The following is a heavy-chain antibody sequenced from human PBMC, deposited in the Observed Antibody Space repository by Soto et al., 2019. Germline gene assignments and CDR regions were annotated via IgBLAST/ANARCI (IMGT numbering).Heavy chain of an antibody. D-gene: IGHD2-2*01. CDR1: GYTFTGYY. V-gene: IGHV1-2*04. CDR3: ARTLGYCSSTSCSNFDP. Sequence: ASVKVSCKASGYTFTGYYMHWVRQAPGQGLEWMGWINPNSGGTNYAQKFQGWVTMTRDTSISTAYMELSRLRSDDTAVYYCARTLGYCSSTSCSNFDPWGQGTLVTVSS. CDR2: INPNSGGT. J-gene: IGHJ5*02.